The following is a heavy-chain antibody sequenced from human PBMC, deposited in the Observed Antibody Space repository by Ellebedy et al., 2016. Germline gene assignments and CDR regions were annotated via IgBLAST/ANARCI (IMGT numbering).Heavy chain of an antibody. CDR3: ARESEVNWNYAYDY. CDR1: GYTFTSYG. Sequence: ASVKVSCKASGYTFTSYGISWVRQAPGQGLEWMGWMNPNSGNTGYAQKFQGRVTMTRNTSISTAYMELSSLRSEDTAVYYCARESEVNWNYAYDYWGQGTLVTVSS. J-gene: IGHJ4*02. CDR2: MNPNSGNT. D-gene: IGHD1-7*01. V-gene: IGHV1-8*02.